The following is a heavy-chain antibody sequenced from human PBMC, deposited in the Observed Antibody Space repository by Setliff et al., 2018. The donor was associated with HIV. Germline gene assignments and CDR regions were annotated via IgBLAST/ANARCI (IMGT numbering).Heavy chain of an antibody. V-gene: IGHV4-34*01. CDR1: GGSFSGHY. D-gene: IGHD3-3*01. CDR3: ARGGGFWSGQLDY. CDR2: INHSGLS. J-gene: IGHJ4*02. Sequence: SETLSLTCAVYGGSFSGHYWTWIRQPPGKGLEWIGEINHSGLSNFNQSLKSRLSIPVDTPKNQFSLKLTSVTATDTAVYYCARGGGFWSGQLDYWGQGTLVTVSS.